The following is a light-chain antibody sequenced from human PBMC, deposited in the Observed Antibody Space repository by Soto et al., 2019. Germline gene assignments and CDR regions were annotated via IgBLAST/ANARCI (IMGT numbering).Light chain of an antibody. CDR2: GPS. CDR3: QQYRSRPWT. V-gene: IGKV3-20*01. J-gene: IGKJ1*01. Sequence: EIELTQSPGTLSLSPGERATLSCRASQTISSSYLAWYQQKPGQSPRLLIYGPSSRATGIPDRFSGSGSGTDLTLTISRLEPEDFAVYYCQQYRSRPWTFGQGTSVEIK. CDR1: QTISSSY.